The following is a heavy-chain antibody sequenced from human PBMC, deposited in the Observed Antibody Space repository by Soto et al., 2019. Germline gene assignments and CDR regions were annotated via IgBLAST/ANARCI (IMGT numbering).Heavy chain of an antibody. Sequence: QVQLVQSGAEVKKPGSSVKVSCKASGGTFSSYTISWVRQAPGQGLEWMGRIIPILGIANYAQKFQGRVTITADKSTSTAYRELSSLRSEDTAVYYCARDPGEGDYWYFDLWGRGTLVTVSS. CDR2: IIPILGIA. D-gene: IGHD7-27*01. CDR1: GGTFSSYT. J-gene: IGHJ2*01. CDR3: ARDPGEGDYWYFDL. V-gene: IGHV1-69*08.